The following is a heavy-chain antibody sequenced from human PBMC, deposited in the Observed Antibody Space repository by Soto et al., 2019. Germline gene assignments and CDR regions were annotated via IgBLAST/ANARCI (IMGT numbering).Heavy chain of an antibody. CDR3: AKQVAGTPYFDY. Sequence: PGGSLRLSCAASGFTFSSYGMHWVRRAPGKGLEWVSAISGSGGSTYYADSVKGRFTISRDNSKNTLYLQMNSLRAEDTAVYYCAKQVAGTPYFDYWGQGTLVTVSS. V-gene: IGHV3-23*01. CDR2: ISGSGGST. D-gene: IGHD6-19*01. J-gene: IGHJ4*02. CDR1: GFTFSSYG.